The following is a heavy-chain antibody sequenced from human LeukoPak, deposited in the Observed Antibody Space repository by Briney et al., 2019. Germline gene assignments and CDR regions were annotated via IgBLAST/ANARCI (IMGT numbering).Heavy chain of an antibody. D-gene: IGHD3-10*01. Sequence: PSETLSLTCTVSVGSISIYYWSWIRQPPGKGLEWIGYIYYSGSTNYNPSLKSRVTISVDTSKNQFSLKLSSVTAADTAVYYCARVNRLWFGEIRAFDIWGQGTMVTVSS. V-gene: IGHV4-59*01. CDR3: ARVNRLWFGEIRAFDI. CDR1: VGSISIYY. CDR2: IYYSGST. J-gene: IGHJ3*02.